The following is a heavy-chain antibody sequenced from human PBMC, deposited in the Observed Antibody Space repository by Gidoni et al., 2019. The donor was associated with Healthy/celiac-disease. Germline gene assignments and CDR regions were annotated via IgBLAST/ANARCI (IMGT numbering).Heavy chain of an antibody. D-gene: IGHD6-19*01. V-gene: IGHV7-4-1*02. J-gene: IGHJ3*02. Sequence: QVQLVHSGSELKKPGASVKVSCKVSGYTSTSYAMIWVRQAPGQGLEWMGWITTNTGNPTYAQGFKGRFVVSLDSSFSTAYLQISSLKAEDTAVYYCARDPYSSGLYSGDAFDIWGQGTMVTVSS. CDR3: ARDPYSSGLYSGDAFDI. CDR1: GYTSTSYA. CDR2: ITTNTGNP.